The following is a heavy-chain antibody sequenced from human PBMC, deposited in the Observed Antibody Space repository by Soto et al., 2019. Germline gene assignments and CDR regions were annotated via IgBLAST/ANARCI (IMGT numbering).Heavy chain of an antibody. D-gene: IGHD6-13*01. V-gene: IGHV3-23*01. J-gene: IGHJ4*02. CDR1: GFTFSSYA. CDR2: ISGSGNTS. CDR3: AKDRGRTWYEDY. Sequence: EVQLLESGGGLVQPGGSLRLSCAASGFTFSSYAMTWVRQAPGKGLEWVSAISGSGNTSYYAESVKGRFTISRDSSKKMLYLQMNSLRPEDTAVYYCAKDRGRTWYEDYWGQGTLVTVSS.